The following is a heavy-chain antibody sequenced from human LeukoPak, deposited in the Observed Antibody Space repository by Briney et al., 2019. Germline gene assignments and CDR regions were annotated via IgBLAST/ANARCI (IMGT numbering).Heavy chain of an antibody. D-gene: IGHD6-6*01. CDR1: GGSISGFY. Sequence: SETLSLTCTVSGGSISGFYWSWVRQPPGKGLEWIGYIYYSGSTNYNPSLKSRVTMSVDTSKNQFSLKLSSVTAADTALYFCARKGLGSTSPFGYWGQGTLVTVSS. CDR2: IYYSGST. V-gene: IGHV4-59*01. J-gene: IGHJ4*02. CDR3: ARKGLGSTSPFGY.